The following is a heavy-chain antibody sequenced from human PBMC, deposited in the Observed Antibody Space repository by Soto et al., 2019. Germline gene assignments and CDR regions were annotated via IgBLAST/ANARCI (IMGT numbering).Heavy chain of an antibody. CDR1: GFIFKNYA. CDR2: ITRDGYNK. J-gene: IGHJ4*02. V-gene: IGHV3-30*04. Sequence: GGSLRLSCAVSGFIFKNYALNWVRQAPGKGLEWVASITRDGYNKYYADSVKGRFTISRDNSKNTLSLQMTALRVEDSSVYYCTKNSGGSSSVGMDYWGPGTLVTVSS. D-gene: IGHD6-6*01. CDR3: TKNSGGSSSVGMDY.